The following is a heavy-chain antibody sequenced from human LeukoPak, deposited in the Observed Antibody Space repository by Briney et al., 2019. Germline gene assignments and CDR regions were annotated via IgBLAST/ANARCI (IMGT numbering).Heavy chain of an antibody. CDR1: GGTFSSYA. CDR3: ARDGSGVVTAIGNYYYYGMDV. D-gene: IGHD2-21*02. V-gene: IGHV1-69*04. CDR2: IIPILGIA. Sequence: ASVKVSCKASGGTFSSYAISWVRQAPGQGLEWMGRIIPILGIANYAQKFQGRVTITADKSTSTAYMELSSLRSEDTALYHCARDGSGVVTAIGNYYYYGMDVWGQGTTVTVSS. J-gene: IGHJ6*02.